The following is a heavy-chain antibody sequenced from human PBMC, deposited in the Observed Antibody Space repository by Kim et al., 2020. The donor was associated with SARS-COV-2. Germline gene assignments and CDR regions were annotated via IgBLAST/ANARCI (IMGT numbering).Heavy chain of an antibody. Sequence: RTALKTRLTLSKDTSKNQVVLTMTNMDPVDTATYYCARESAISGATLDYWGQGTLVTVSS. J-gene: IGHJ4*02. CDR3: ARESAISGATLDY. V-gene: IGHV2-70*01. D-gene: IGHD1-26*01.